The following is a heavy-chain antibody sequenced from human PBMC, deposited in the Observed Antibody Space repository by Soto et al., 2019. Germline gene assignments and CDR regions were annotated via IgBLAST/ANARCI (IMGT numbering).Heavy chain of an antibody. CDR1: GYTFTSYY. CDR3: ASIGAGVSHYYYYGMDV. CDR2: INPSGGST. D-gene: IGHD7-27*01. V-gene: IGHV1-46*01. J-gene: IGHJ6*02. Sequence: ASVKVSCKASGYTFTSYYMHWVRQAPGQGLEWMGIINPSGGSTSYAQKFQGRVTMTRDTSTSTVYMELSSLRSEDTAVYYCASIGAGVSHYYYYGMDVWGQGTTVTVSS.